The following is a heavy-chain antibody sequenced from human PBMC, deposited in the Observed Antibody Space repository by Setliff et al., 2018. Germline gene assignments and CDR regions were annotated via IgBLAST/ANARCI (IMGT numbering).Heavy chain of an antibody. V-gene: IGHV3-23*01. Sequence: LRLSCAASGFSFSNYAMSWVRQAPGKGLEWVSVISGSGDSTYYADSVKGRFTISRDNSKNTLYLQMNSLRAEDTAVYYCANGGNSLSPFDYWGQGTLVTVSS. CDR1: GFSFSNYA. D-gene: IGHD2-21*02. J-gene: IGHJ4*02. CDR3: ANGGNSLSPFDY. CDR2: ISGSGDST.